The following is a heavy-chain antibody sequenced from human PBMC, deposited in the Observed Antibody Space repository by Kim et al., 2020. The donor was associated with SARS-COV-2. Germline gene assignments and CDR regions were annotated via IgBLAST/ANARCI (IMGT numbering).Heavy chain of an antibody. D-gene: IGHD3-22*01. V-gene: IGHV4-38-2*02. J-gene: IGHJ1*01. CDR2: VYHSGSS. CDR1: GYSMTSGYY. CDR3: ARIPTYYDSSGYFG. Sequence: SETLSLTCTISGYSMTSGYYWGWIRQPPGKGLEWIGSVYHSGSSYYNPSLESRVTISKNTAEKQFSLKLSSVTAADTAVYYCARIPTYYDSSGYFGWGQG.